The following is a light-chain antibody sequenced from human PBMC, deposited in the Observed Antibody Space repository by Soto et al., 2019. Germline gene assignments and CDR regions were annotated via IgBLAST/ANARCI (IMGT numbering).Light chain of an antibody. CDR3: QQYNNWPPWT. J-gene: IGKJ1*01. Sequence: ETVMTQSPATLSVSPGERATLSCRASQSVSSNLAWYQQKPSQAPRLLIYGASTRATGIPARFSGSGSGTEFTLTISSLQSEDFAVYYCQQYNNWPPWTFGQGTKVEIK. CDR1: QSVSSN. CDR2: GAS. V-gene: IGKV3-15*01.